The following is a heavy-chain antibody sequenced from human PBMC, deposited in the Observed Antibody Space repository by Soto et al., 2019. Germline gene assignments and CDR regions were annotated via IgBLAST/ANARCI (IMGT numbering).Heavy chain of an antibody. D-gene: IGHD3-3*01. V-gene: IGHV3-30*18. CDR2: ISYDGSNK. Sequence: LRLSCAASGFTFSSYGMHWVRQAPGKGLEWVAVISYDGSNKYYADSVKGRFTISRDNSKNTLYLQMNSLRAEDTAVYYCAKDGTGYDFWSGYYRAEDVWGQGTTVTVSS. CDR3: AKDGTGYDFWSGYYRAEDV. CDR1: GFTFSSYG. J-gene: IGHJ6*02.